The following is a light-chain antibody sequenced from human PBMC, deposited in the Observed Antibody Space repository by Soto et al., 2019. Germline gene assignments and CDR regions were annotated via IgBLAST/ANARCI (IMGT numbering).Light chain of an antibody. V-gene: IGKV3D-15*01. CDR3: QQYYVWPLT. Sequence: DIVMTQSPGSLSVSPGERATLSCKASQSISRNLAWYQQKHGQAPRLVIYGASTRATGFSARFSGSGSGTEFTLTINSLQSEDSAVYYCQQYYVWPLTFGPGTKVDIK. J-gene: IGKJ3*01. CDR2: GAS. CDR1: QSISRN.